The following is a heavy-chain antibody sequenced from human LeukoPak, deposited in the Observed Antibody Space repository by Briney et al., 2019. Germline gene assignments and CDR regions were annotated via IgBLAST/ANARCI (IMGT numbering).Heavy chain of an antibody. J-gene: IGHJ4*02. D-gene: IGHD1-1*01. Sequence: PGGSLRLSCAASGFIFSSYNMNWVRQAPGKGLEWVANIKQDGSEKYYVDSVKGRFTISRDNAKNSLYLQMNSLRAEDTAVYYCARENVRVLYYWGQGTLVTVSS. CDR1: GFIFSSYN. CDR2: IKQDGSEK. V-gene: IGHV3-7*01. CDR3: ARENVRVLYY.